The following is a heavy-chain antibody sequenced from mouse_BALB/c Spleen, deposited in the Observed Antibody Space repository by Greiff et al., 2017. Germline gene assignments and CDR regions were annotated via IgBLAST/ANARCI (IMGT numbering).Heavy chain of an antibody. V-gene: IGHV5-6-4*01. D-gene: IGHD1-1*01. CDR2: ISSGGSYT. CDR3: ARYGSSIDY. Sequence: DVKLVESGGGLVKPGGSLKLSCAASGFTFSSYAMSWVRQTPEKRLEWVATISSGGSYTYYPDSVKGRFTISRDNAKNTLYLQMNSLQADDTAIYYCARYGSSIDYWGQGTTLTVSS. CDR1: GFTFSSYA. J-gene: IGHJ2*01.